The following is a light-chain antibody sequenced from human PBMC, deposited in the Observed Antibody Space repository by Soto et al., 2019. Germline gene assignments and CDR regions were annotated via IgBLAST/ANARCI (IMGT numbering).Light chain of an antibody. V-gene: IGKV3-15*01. CDR2: GAS. CDR1: QSVSSN. CDR3: QQYDNWPIT. Sequence: EIVMTQSPATLSVCRGERATLSCRASQSVSSNLAWYQQKPGQAPRLLIYGASTRATGIPARFSGSGSGTEFTLTISSLQSEDFAVFYCQQYDNWPITFGQGTRLEIK. J-gene: IGKJ5*01.